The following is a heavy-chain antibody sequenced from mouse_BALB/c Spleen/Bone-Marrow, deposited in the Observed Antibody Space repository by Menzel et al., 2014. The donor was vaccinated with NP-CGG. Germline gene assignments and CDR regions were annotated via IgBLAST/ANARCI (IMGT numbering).Heavy chain of an antibody. J-gene: IGHJ4*01. CDR3: ARHGFYYAMDY. CDR2: INSDGGIT. Sequence: EVQLVESGGGLVQPGESLKLSCVSNEYEFPSHDMSWVRKTPEKRLELVAAINSDGGITNYPDTMERRFTISRDNTKKTLYLQMSSLRSEDTALYYCARHGFYYAMDYWGQGTSVTVSS. V-gene: IGHV5-2*01. CDR1: EYEFPSHD.